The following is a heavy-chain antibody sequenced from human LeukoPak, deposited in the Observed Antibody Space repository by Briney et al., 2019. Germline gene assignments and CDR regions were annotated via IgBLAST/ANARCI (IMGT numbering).Heavy chain of an antibody. Sequence: SETLSLTCTVSGGSIISSSYNWDWIRQPPGKGLEWIGSIYYSGSTYYNPSLKSRVTISVDTSKSQFSLKVSSVTAADTAVYYCARDRFDDSSGYYYHYYYMDVWGKGTTVTVSS. CDR3: ARDRFDDSSGYYYHYYYMDV. D-gene: IGHD3-22*01. CDR1: GGSIISSSYN. V-gene: IGHV4-39*07. CDR2: IYYSGST. J-gene: IGHJ6*03.